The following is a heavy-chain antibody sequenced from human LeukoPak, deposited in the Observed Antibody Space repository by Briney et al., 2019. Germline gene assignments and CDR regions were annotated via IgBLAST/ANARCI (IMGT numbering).Heavy chain of an antibody. CDR1: GGSFSGYY. Sequence: SETLSLTCAVYGGSFSGYYWSWIRQPPGKGLEWIGEINHSGSTNCNPSLKSRVTISVDTSKNQFSLKLSSVTAADTAVYYCARKYSSSWSEDYWGQGTLVTVSS. D-gene: IGHD6-13*01. V-gene: IGHV4-34*01. CDR2: INHSGST. CDR3: ARKYSSSWSEDY. J-gene: IGHJ4*02.